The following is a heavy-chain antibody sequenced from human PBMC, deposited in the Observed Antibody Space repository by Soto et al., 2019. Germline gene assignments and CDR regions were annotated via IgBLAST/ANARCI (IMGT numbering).Heavy chain of an antibody. CDR1: GFTFSSYG. V-gene: IGHV3-30*18. D-gene: IGHD3-9*01. CDR2: ISYDGSNK. CDR3: AKDFGYFDWLLVFDY. Sequence: PGGSLRLSCAASGFTFSSYGMHWVRQAPGKGLEWVAVISYDGSNKYYADSVKGRFTISRDNSKNTLYLQMNSLRAEDTAVYYCAKDFGYFDWLLVFDYWGQGTLVTVSS. J-gene: IGHJ4*02.